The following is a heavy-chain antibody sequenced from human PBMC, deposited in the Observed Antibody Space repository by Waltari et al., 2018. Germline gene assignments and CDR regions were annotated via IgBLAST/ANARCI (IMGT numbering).Heavy chain of an antibody. J-gene: IGHJ4*02. CDR1: GFIFSSHW. D-gene: IGHD1-26*01. CDR3: ATDLILGSGSLGY. V-gene: IGHV3-74*03. CDR2: FRGDGGDS. Sequence: EVQLVESGGGLVQPGGSLRLSCAASGFIFSSHWMHWVRQPPGKWLGWGARFRGDGGDSTYADSVKGRFTISRDNAKNTLYLQMNSLRAEDTAIYYCATDLILGSGSLGYWGQGTLVTVSS.